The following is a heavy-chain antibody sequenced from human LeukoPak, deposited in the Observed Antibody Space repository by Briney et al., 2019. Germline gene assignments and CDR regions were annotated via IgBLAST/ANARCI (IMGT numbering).Heavy chain of an antibody. CDR2: ISWNSGSI. Sequence: GRSLRLSCAASGFTFDDYAMHWVRQAPGKGLEWVSGISWNSGSIGYADSVKGRFSISRDNAKNSLYLQMNSLRAEDTALYYCAKAGDSTSFQLSNGFEPGGQGTRVTVP. J-gene: IGHJ5*02. V-gene: IGHV3-9*01. CDR1: GFTFDDYA. D-gene: IGHD2-2*01. CDR3: AKAGDSTSFQLSNGFEP.